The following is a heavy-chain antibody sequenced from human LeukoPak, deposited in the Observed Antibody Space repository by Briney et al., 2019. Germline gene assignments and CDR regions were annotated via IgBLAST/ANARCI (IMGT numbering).Heavy chain of an antibody. CDR2: INPSGGST. V-gene: IGHV1-46*01. Sequence: VSVKVSCKASGYTFTSYYMHWVRQAPGQGLEWMGIINPSGGSTSYAQKLQGRVTMTRDTSTSTVYMELSSLRSEDTAVYYCARADCGGDCYPSTYFDYWGQGTLVTVSS. J-gene: IGHJ4*02. D-gene: IGHD2-21*01. CDR1: GYTFTSYY. CDR3: ARADCGGDCYPSTYFDY.